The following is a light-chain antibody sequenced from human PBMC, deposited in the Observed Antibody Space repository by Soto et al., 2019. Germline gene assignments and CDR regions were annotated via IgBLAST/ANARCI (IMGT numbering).Light chain of an antibody. CDR2: DAS. CDR1: QSVTNY. Sequence: EIFLTQSPDTLSLSPGERATLTCRASQSVTNYIAWYQQRPGQAPRLLIYDASNRATGVPARFSGSRSGTDFTLTISDLEPADFGLYYCQQRLNWPPGFGQGT. J-gene: IGKJ1*01. V-gene: IGKV3-11*01. CDR3: QQRLNWPPG.